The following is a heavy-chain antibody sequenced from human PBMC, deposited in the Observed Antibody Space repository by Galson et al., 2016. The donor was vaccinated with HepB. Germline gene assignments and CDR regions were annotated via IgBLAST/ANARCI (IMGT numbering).Heavy chain of an antibody. V-gene: IGHV3-13*01. CDR1: GFSFSNYD. J-gene: IGHJ6*04. CDR2: IYTAGDT. D-gene: IGHD6-19*01. Sequence: SLRLSCAASGFSFSNYDMYWVRQDPGKGLEWVSSIYTAGDTYYQDSGEGRFTVSRENAKNSLYLHMNSLRAGDTAVYYCVRGSYSSDWYRTSAYDFGMDVWGKGTPVTVSS. CDR3: VRGSYSSDWYRTSAYDFGMDV.